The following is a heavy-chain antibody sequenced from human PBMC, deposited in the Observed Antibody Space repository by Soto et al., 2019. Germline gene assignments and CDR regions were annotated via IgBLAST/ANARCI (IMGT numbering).Heavy chain of an antibody. D-gene: IGHD5-18*01. Sequence: SVNVSSKASGGTFSSYAISWVRQAPGQGLEWMGGIIPIFGTANYAQKFQGRVTITADESTSTAYMELSSLRSEDTAVYYCARDHPHSYGVYYFDYWGQGTPVTVSS. CDR1: GGTFSSYA. V-gene: IGHV1-69*13. J-gene: IGHJ4*02. CDR3: ARDHPHSYGVYYFDY. CDR2: IIPIFGTA.